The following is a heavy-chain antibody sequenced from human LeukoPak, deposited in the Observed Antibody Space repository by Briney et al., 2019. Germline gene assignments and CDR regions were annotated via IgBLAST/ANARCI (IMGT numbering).Heavy chain of an antibody. D-gene: IGHD6-13*01. CDR1: GGSISSYY. CDR3: ASSIGGAAAGTAADY. CDR2: IYYSGST. J-gene: IGHJ4*02. Sequence: SETLSLTCTVSGGSISSYYWSWIRQPPGKGLEWIGYIYYSGSTNYNPSLKSRVTISVDTSKNQFSLKLRSMTAADTAVYYCASSIGGAAAGTAADYWGQGTLVTVSS. V-gene: IGHV4-59*01.